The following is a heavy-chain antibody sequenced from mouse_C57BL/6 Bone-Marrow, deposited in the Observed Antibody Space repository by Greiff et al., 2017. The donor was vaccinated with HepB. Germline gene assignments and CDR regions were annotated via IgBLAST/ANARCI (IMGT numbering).Heavy chain of an antibody. Sequence: EVQVVESGGGLVKPGGSLKLSCAASGFTFSDYECHWFRRAPEKGMGWVAYISVGGSTSYYADTVKGRFTISRDNAKNTLFLQMTSLRSEDTAMYYCARGYYSNDYAMDYWGQGTSVTVSS. CDR3: ARGYYSNDYAMDY. CDR1: GFTFSDYE. CDR2: ISVGGSTS. J-gene: IGHJ4*01. D-gene: IGHD2-5*01. V-gene: IGHV5-17*01.